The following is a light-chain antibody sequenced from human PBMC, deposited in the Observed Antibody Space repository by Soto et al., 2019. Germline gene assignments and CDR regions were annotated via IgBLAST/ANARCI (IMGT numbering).Light chain of an antibody. J-gene: IGKJ1*01. Sequence: DIQMTQSPSSVSASVGERGTIASRASQGICSWLAWYQQXPGKAPKVLIYAASSLQSGVPSRSGGSGSRTEFILTISSLQPDYLASYYCQQYNTYWTFGQGTKVDIK. CDR3: QQYNTYWT. V-gene: IGKV1D-16*01. CDR1: QGICSW. CDR2: AAS.